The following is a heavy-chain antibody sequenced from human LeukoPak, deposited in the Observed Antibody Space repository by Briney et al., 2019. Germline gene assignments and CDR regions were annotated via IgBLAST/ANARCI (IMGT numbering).Heavy chain of an antibody. V-gene: IGHV4-4*02. Sequence: SETLSLTCAVSGGSISSSNWWSWVRQPPGKGLEWIGEIYHSGSTNYNPSLKSRVTISVDKSKNQFSLKLSSVTAADTAVYYCARERYYYDSSGYYLDAFDIWGQGTMVTVSS. CDR1: GGSISSSNW. CDR2: IYHSGST. D-gene: IGHD3-22*01. J-gene: IGHJ3*02. CDR3: ARERYYYDSSGYYLDAFDI.